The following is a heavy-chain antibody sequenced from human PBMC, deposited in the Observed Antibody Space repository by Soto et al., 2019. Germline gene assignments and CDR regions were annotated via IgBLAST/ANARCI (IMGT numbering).Heavy chain of an antibody. CDR1: GFTFSDYY. CDR2: ISSDSSHT. V-gene: IGHV3-11*06. D-gene: IGHD4-17*01. J-gene: IGHJ4*02. CDR3: ASNEYGGPQDRFDY. Sequence: GGSLRLSCAASGFTFSDYYMSWIRQAPGKGLEWVSYISSDSSHTNYADSVKGRFTISRDNAKNSLYLQMNSLTAEDTAVYYCASNEYGGPQDRFDYWGQGALVTVSS.